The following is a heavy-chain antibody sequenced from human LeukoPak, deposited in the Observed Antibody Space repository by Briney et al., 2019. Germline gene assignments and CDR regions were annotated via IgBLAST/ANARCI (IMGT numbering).Heavy chain of an antibody. CDR1: GGSISSYY. Sequence: SETLSLTCTVSGGSISSYYWSWIRQPPGKGLEWIGYIYYSGSTNYNPSLKSRVTISVDTSKNQFSLKLSSVTAADTAVYYCAREGVDDTNWFDPWGQGTLVTVSS. V-gene: IGHV4-59*12. CDR2: IYYSGST. D-gene: IGHD3-22*01. J-gene: IGHJ5*02. CDR3: AREGVDDTNWFDP.